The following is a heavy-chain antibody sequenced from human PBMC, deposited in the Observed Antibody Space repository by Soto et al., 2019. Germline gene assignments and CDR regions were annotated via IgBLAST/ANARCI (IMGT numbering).Heavy chain of an antibody. CDR1: GFTFSSYA. CDR3: AKDRYCSSTSCYEEKAFDY. Sequence: GGSLRLSCAASGFTFSSYAMSWVRQAPGKGLEWVSAISGSGGSTYYADSVKGRFTISRDNSKNTLYLQMNSLRAEDTAVYYCAKDRYCSSTSCYEEKAFDYWGQGTLVTVSS. D-gene: IGHD2-2*01. CDR2: ISGSGGST. J-gene: IGHJ4*02. V-gene: IGHV3-23*01.